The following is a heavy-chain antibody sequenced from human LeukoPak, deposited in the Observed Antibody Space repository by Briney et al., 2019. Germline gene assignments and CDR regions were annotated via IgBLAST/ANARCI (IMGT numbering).Heavy chain of an antibody. J-gene: IGHJ4*02. Sequence: GGSLRLSCAASGFTFRNFAMSWVRQAPGKGLEWVSVISGSGVRTDYADSVKGRFTVSRDNSKNTLYLQMNSLRVEDTAVYFCVEGGAPSYYDGSGDAYFDYWGQGTLVTVSS. D-gene: IGHD3-22*01. V-gene: IGHV3-23*01. CDR1: GFTFRNFA. CDR3: VEGGAPSYYDGSGDAYFDY. CDR2: ISGSGVRT.